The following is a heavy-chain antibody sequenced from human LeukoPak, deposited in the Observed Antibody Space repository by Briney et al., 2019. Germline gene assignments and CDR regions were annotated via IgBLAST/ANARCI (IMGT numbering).Heavy chain of an antibody. CDR2: IRDSGTTT. CDR1: GFTFGRHS. J-gene: IGHJ3*01. V-gene: IGHV3-48*04. Sequence: GGSLRLSCAASGFTFGRHSMNWVRQAPGKRPEWISYIRDSGTTTYYADSVKGRFSVSRDNAKNSLYLQMNSLRVEDTAVYFCARGFWSGPSGWGVRFDLWGQGTMVTVSS. CDR3: ARGFWSGPSGWGVRFDL. D-gene: IGHD3-3*01.